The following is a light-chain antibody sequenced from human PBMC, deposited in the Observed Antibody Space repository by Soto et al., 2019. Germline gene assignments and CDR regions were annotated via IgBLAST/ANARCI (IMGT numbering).Light chain of an antibody. Sequence: DIQMTQSPSSVSASVGDRVTITCRASQGISSWVAWYQQKPGKAPNLLIYDASSLQSGVPSRFSGSGSGKEFTLTISSLQPEDFATYYCQQADTFPLTFGGGTKVEIK. CDR2: DAS. CDR1: QGISSW. J-gene: IGKJ4*01. V-gene: IGKV1-12*01. CDR3: QQADTFPLT.